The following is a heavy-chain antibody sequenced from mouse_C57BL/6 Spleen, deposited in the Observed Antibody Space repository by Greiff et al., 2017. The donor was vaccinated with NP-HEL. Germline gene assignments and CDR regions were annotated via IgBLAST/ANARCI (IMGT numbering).Heavy chain of an antibody. CDR3: ARDGNYSNYFYYYAMDY. Sequence: VQLQQSGPGLVKPSQSLSLTCSVTGYSITSGYYWNWIRQFPGNKLEWMGYISYDGSNNYNPSLKNRISITRDTSKNQFFLKLNSVTTEDTATYYCARDGNYSNYFYYYAMDYWGQGTSVTVSS. V-gene: IGHV3-6*01. D-gene: IGHD2-5*01. J-gene: IGHJ4*01. CDR2: ISYDGSN. CDR1: GYSITSGYY.